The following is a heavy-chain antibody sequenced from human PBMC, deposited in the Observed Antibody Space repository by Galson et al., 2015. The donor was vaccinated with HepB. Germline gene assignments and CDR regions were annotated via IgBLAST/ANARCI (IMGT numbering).Heavy chain of an antibody. D-gene: IGHD5-18*01. V-gene: IGHV3-30*03. Sequence: SLRLSCAASGFTFSSYGMHWVRQAPGKGLEWVAVISYDGSNKYYADSVKGRFTISRDNSKNTLYLRMNSLRAEDTAVYYCARRGYSYGSHYYYMDVWGKGTTVTVSS. CDR2: ISYDGSNK. J-gene: IGHJ6*03. CDR1: GFTFSSYG. CDR3: ARRGYSYGSHYYYMDV.